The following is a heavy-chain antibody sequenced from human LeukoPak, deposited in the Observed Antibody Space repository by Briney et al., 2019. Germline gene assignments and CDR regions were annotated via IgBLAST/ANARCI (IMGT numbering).Heavy chain of an antibody. CDR1: GGSLSGYY. V-gene: IGHV4-34*01. D-gene: IGHD3-10*01. CDR3: ARLRSGYYYGSGSYYFDY. Sequence: SETLSLTCAVYGGSLSGYYWSWIRQPPGKGLEWIGEINHSGSTNYNPSLKSRVTISVDTSKNQFSLKLSSVTAADTAVYYCARLRSGYYYGSGSYYFDYWGQGTLVTVSS. CDR2: INHSGST. J-gene: IGHJ4*02.